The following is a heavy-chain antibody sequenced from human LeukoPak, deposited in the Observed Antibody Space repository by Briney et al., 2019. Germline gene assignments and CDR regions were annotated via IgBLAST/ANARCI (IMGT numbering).Heavy chain of an antibody. J-gene: IGHJ4*02. CDR3: ARGSEPMVRGVIFDY. CDR2: IKQDGSEK. CDR1: GFTFSSYW. D-gene: IGHD3-10*01. V-gene: IGHV3-7*01. Sequence: EGSLRLSCAASGFTFSSYWMSWVRQAPGKGLEWVANIKQDGSEKYYVDSVKGRFTISRDNAKNSLYLQMNSLRAEDTAVYYCARGSEPMVRGVIFDYWGQGTLVAVSS.